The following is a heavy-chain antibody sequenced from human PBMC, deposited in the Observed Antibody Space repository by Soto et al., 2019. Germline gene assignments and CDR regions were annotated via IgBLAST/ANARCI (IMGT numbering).Heavy chain of an antibody. D-gene: IGHD3-10*01. Sequence: SETLSLTCAVYGGSFSGYYWSWIRQPPGKGLEWIGEINHSGSTNYNPSLKSRVTISVDTSKNQFSLKLSSVTAADTAVYYCATRITMVRGALYYYYGMDVWGQGTTVTVSS. CDR1: GGSFSGYY. V-gene: IGHV4-34*01. CDR3: ATRITMVRGALYYYYGMDV. CDR2: INHSGST. J-gene: IGHJ6*02.